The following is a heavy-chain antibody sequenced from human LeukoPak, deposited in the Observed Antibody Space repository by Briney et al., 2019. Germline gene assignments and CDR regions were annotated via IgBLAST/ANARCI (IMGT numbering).Heavy chain of an antibody. CDR3: ASGYSYGADY. J-gene: IGHJ4*02. D-gene: IGHD5-18*01. CDR2: IYYSGST. CDR1: GGSISSSSYY. V-gene: IGHV4-39*01. Sequence: SETLSLTCTVSGGSISSSSYYWGWIRQPPGKGLEWIGRIYYSGSTYYNPSLKSRVTISVDTSKNQFSLKLSSVTAADTAVYYCASGYSYGADYWGQGTLVTVSS.